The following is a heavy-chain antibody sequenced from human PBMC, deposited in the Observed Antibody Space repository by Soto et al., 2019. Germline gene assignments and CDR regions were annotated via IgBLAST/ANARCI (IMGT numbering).Heavy chain of an antibody. V-gene: IGHV4-39*01. D-gene: IGHD5-12*01. CDR1: GGSISSSNYY. J-gene: IGHJ4*02. CDR3: ARSEATMTRIED. Sequence: SETLSLTCTVSGGSISSSNYYWGWIRQPPGKGLEWIGSISYSGRTFYNPSLKSRVTISEDTSKNQFSLRLSSATATDTAVYVCARSEATMTRIEDWGQGTLVPVSS. CDR2: ISYSGRT.